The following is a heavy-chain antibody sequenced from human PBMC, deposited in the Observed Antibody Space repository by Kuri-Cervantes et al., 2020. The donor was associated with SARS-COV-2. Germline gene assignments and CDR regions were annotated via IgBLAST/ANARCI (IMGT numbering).Heavy chain of an antibody. J-gene: IGHJ4*02. CDR2: IYYSGST. Sequence: SETLSLTCGVSGDSIRSTSYYWGWIRQPPGKGLEWIDNIYYSGSTYYSPSLKSRVTISVDMSKNQFSLNLNSVTAADTAVYYCARLVRQYSSSSSPDYWGQGTLVTVSS. CDR1: GDSIRSTSYY. CDR3: ARLVRQYSSSSSPDY. V-gene: IGHV4-39*01. D-gene: IGHD6-6*01.